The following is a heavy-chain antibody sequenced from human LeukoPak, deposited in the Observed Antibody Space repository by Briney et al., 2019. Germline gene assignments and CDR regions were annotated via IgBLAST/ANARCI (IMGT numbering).Heavy chain of an antibody. D-gene: IGHD6-13*01. J-gene: IGHJ6*03. CDR3: ARGPPHYSSSWYTAYYYYYMDV. Sequence: SETLSLTCAVYGGSFSGYYWSWIRQPPGKGLEWIGEINHSGSTNYNPSLKSRVTISVDTSKNQFSLKLSSVTAADTAVYYCARGPPHYSSSWYTAYYYYYMDVWGKGTKVTVSS. CDR1: GGSFSGYY. CDR2: INHSGST. V-gene: IGHV4-34*01.